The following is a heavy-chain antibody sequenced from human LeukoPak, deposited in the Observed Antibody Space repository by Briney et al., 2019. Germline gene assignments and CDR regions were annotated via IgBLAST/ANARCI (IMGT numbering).Heavy chain of an antibody. V-gene: IGHV3-30-3*01. D-gene: IGHD6-6*01. CDR2: ISYDGSNK. CDR1: GFTFSSYA. CDR3: ARERGAARRLNPRVAASYYFDY. J-gene: IGHJ4*02. Sequence: GGSLTLSCAPSGFTFSSYAMHWARQPPGKGLGWVAVISYDGSNKYHAPSVKGRFSIYRDKSTSTLYLQMNSLRAGDAVVYYCARERGAARRLNPRVAASYYFDYWGQGTRDTVFS.